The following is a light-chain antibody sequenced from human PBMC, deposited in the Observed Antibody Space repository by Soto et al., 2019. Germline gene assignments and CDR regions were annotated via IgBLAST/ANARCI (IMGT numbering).Light chain of an antibody. J-gene: IGLJ2*01. Sequence: QSALTQPPSASGSPGQSVTISCTGTSTDIGGYNFVSWYQQYPGKAPKLMIYEVTKRPSGVPGRFSGSKSGNTASLTVSGLQAEDEADYYCSSHAASDINVVFGGGTKLTVL. CDR2: EVT. CDR3: SSHAASDINVV. V-gene: IGLV2-8*01. CDR1: STDIGGYNF.